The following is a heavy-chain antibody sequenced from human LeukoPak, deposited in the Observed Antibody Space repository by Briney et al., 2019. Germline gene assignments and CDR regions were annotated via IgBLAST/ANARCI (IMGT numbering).Heavy chain of an antibody. V-gene: IGHV4-30-2*01. D-gene: IGHD3-22*01. CDR3: ARLGGPHYYDSSGVIKYLGMDV. CDR2: IYHSGRT. CDR1: GGSISSGGYY. J-gene: IGHJ6*02. Sequence: SQTLSLTCTVSGGSISSGGYYWSWIRQPPGKGLEWIGYIYHSGRTYYNPSLKSRVTISVDRSKNQFSLKLSSVTAADTAVYYCARLGGPHYYDSSGVIKYLGMDVWGQGTTVTVSS.